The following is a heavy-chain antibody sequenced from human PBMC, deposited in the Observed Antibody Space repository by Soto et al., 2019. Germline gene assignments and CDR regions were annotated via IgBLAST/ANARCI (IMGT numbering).Heavy chain of an antibody. V-gene: IGHV1-69*01. CDR2: IIPLFGTT. J-gene: IGHJ5*02. CDR1: GGTFSTYS. CDR3: ARGGKHGSSWYFWFDP. Sequence: QMQLVQSWAAVRMPGSSVKVSCKASGGTFSTYSINWVRQAPGQGREWMDAIIPLFGTTNYAQKFKGRDSSTANETRSKAYMKLSSIRAADAVVYYCARGGKHGSSWYFWFDPWGEIKKATVSS. D-gene: IGHD6-19*01.